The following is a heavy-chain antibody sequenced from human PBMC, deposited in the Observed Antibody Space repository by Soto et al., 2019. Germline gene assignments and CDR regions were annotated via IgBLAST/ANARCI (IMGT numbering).Heavy chain of an antibody. Sequence: SVKVSCKASGGTFSSYAISWVRQAPGQGLEWMGGIIPIFGTANYAQKFQGRVTITADESTSTAYMELSSLRSEDTAVYYCASFWDYGGKEHGMDVWGQGTTVTVS. D-gene: IGHD4-17*01. CDR1: GGTFSSYA. CDR3: ASFWDYGGKEHGMDV. V-gene: IGHV1-69*13. CDR2: IIPIFGTA. J-gene: IGHJ6*02.